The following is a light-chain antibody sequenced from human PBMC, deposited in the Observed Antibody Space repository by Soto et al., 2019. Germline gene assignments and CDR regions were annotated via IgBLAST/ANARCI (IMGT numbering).Light chain of an antibody. CDR1: QSITSLF. J-gene: IGKJ1*01. Sequence: EIVLTQSPGTLSLYPGERATLSCRASQSITSLFLSWYQQKPGQAPRLLIYGASSRATGIPDRFSGSGSGTDFTLTISRLEPEDFAVYYCQQYGSSPWTFGQGTKVDIK. CDR3: QQYGSSPWT. CDR2: GAS. V-gene: IGKV3-20*01.